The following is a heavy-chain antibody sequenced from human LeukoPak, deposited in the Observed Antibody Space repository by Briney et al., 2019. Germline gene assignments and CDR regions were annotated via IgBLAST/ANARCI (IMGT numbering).Heavy chain of an antibody. Sequence: KPSETLSLTCAVCGGSFRGYYWSWLRQPPGRGVEWVGEINRRGSTNYNPSLKSRVTISVDTSKNQFSLKLSSVTAADTAVYYCARRIFVWGSYRYHYYYYMDAWGKGTTVTISS. CDR1: GGSFRGYY. D-gene: IGHD3-16*02. J-gene: IGHJ6*03. CDR3: ARRIFVWGSYRYHYYYYMDA. V-gene: IGHV4-34*01. CDR2: INRRGST.